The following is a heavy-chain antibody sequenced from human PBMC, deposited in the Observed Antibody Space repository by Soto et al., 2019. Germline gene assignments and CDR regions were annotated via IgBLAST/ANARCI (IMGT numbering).Heavy chain of an antibody. J-gene: IGHJ4*02. CDR3: AKEDGAAFTS. CDR2: IFPLLAMV. V-gene: IGHV1-69*04. CDR1: GGDLRNSG. Sequence: QVHLVQSGAEMKKPGSSVKVSCKVSGGDLRNSGISWVRQAPGQGLEWMGGIFPLLAMVDYSKKFQGRVTITADESTNTAYMDLGSLRPDATAVSYCAKEDGAAFTSWGQGTLVIVSS. D-gene: IGHD1-26*01.